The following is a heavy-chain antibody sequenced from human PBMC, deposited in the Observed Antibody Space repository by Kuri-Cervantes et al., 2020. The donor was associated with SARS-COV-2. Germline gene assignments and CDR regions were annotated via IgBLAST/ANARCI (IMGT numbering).Heavy chain of an antibody. CDR2: VSGYNGHT. Sequence: ASVKVSSKASGYTFTSSGISWVRQAPGQGLEWMGWVSGYNGHTNYAQKLQGRVTMTTDTSTTTAYMELRSLRSDDTAVFYCVRDGYGDYVDYWGQGTLVTVSS. CDR1: GYTFTSSG. J-gene: IGHJ4*02. CDR3: VRDGYGDYVDY. D-gene: IGHD2-21*01. V-gene: IGHV1-18*04.